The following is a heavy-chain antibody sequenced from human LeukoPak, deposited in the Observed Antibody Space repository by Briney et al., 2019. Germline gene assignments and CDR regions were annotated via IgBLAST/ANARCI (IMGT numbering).Heavy chain of an antibody. J-gene: IGHJ3*02. Sequence: ASVKVSCKASGYTFTGYYMHWVRQAPGQGLEWVGWINPNSGGTNYAQKFQGRVTMTRDTSISTAHMELSRLSSDDTAVYHCARKWPRSTSCCRDAFDIWGQGTMVTVSS. CDR2: INPNSGGT. CDR3: ARKWPRSTSCCRDAFDI. D-gene: IGHD2-2*01. V-gene: IGHV1-2*02. CDR1: GYTFTGYY.